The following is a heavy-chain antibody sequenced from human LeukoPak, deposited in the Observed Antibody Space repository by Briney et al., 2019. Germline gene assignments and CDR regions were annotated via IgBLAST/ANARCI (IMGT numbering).Heavy chain of an antibody. J-gene: IGHJ6*02. CDR3: ARGVNDYYDSSGSYYYYYGMDV. CDR1: GGSISSGDYY. D-gene: IGHD3-22*01. CDR2: IYYSGST. Sequence: SETLSLTCTVSGGSISSGDYYWSWIRQPPGKGLEWIGYIYYSGSTYYNPSLKSRVTISVDTSKNQFSLKLSSVTAADTAVYYCARGVNDYYDSSGSYYYYYGMDVWGQGTTVTVSS. V-gene: IGHV4-30-4*01.